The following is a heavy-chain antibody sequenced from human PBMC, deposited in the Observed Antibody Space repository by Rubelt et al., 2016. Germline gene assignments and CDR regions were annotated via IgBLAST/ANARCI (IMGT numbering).Heavy chain of an antibody. V-gene: IGHV4-34*01. CDR1: GGSFSGYY. CDR3: ARGRRGSSSWLGRDYYGMDV. CDR2: INHSGST. D-gene: IGHD6-13*01. J-gene: IGHJ6*02. Sequence: QVQLQQWGAGLLKPSETLSLTCAVYGGSFSGYYWRWIRQPPGKGLEWIGEINHSGSTNYNPPLKSRVTISVDTSKNQFSLRRGAVTAADTAVYYCARGRRGSSSWLGRDYYGMDVWGQGTTVTVSS.